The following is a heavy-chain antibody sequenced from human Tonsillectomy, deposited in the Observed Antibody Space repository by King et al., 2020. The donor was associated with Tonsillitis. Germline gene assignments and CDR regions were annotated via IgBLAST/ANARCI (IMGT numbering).Heavy chain of an antibody. Sequence: VQLVESGGGLVQPGGSLRLSCAASGFTFSRYVMSWVRQAPGKGLEWVSSISVSGGSTSYADSVKGRFTISRDNSNNTLYLQMNSLRAEETAVYYCAKVNYDILTHFDYWGEGALVTVSS. V-gene: IGHV3-23*04. J-gene: IGHJ4*02. CDR2: ISVSGGST. D-gene: IGHD3-9*01. CDR1: GFTFSRYV. CDR3: AKVNYDILTHFDY.